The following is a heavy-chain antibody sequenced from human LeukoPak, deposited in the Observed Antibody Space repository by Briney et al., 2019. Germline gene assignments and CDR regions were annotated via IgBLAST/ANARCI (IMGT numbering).Heavy chain of an antibody. D-gene: IGHD5-24*01. CDR1: GGSISRFF. CDR2: IYYSGNT. J-gene: IGHJ3*02. CDR3: ARRGPGGYNSAFDI. Sequence: SETLSLTCTVSGGSISRFFWSWIRQPPGKGLEWIGYIYYSGNTNYNPSLKSRVTISVDTSKNQFSLKLSSVTAADTAVYYCARRGPGGYNSAFDIWGQGTMVTVSS. V-gene: IGHV4-59*01.